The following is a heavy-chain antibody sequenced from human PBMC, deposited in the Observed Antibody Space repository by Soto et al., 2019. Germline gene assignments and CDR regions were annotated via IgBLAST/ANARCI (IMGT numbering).Heavy chain of an antibody. CDR1: GFTFSSYS. CDR3: ARDLPYYESSGYHPEYDS. J-gene: IGHJ4*02. Sequence: PGGSLRLSCTASGFTFSSYSMDWVRQTPGKGLEWVSSISSSSSYEYYADSVKGRFTISRDNAKNSLYLQMNSLRAEDTAVYYCARDLPYYESSGYHPEYDSWGQGTLVTVSS. V-gene: IGHV3-21*01. D-gene: IGHD3-22*01. CDR2: ISSSSSYE.